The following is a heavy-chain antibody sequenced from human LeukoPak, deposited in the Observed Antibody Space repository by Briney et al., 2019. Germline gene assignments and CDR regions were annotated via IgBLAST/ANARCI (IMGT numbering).Heavy chain of an antibody. V-gene: IGHV3-30*09. CDR1: GFTFSSYA. Sequence: PGGSLRLSCAASGFTFSSYAMHWVRQAPGKGLEWVAVISYDGSNKYYAASVKGRFAISRDNSKNTLYLQMNSLRAEDTAVYYCARDPDYYGSGSPENWFDPWGQGTLVTVSS. J-gene: IGHJ5*02. CDR2: ISYDGSNK. CDR3: ARDPDYYGSGSPENWFDP. D-gene: IGHD3-10*01.